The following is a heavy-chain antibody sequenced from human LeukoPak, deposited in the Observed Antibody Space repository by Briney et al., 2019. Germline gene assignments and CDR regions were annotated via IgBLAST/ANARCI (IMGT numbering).Heavy chain of an antibody. CDR1: GFTFSSYW. V-gene: IGHV3-7*01. Sequence: VGSLRLSCAASGFTFSSYWMSWVRQAPGKGLEWVANIKQDGSEKYYVDSVKGRFTISRDNAKNSLYLQMNSLRAEDTAVYYFARDRTRYWYFDLWGRGTLVTVSS. J-gene: IGHJ2*01. CDR2: IKQDGSEK. CDR3: ARDRTRYWYFDL. D-gene: IGHD1-1*01.